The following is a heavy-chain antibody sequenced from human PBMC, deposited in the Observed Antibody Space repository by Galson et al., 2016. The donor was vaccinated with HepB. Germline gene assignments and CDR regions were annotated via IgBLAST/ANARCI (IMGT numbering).Heavy chain of an antibody. CDR3: ARAPIVGSRTRFDP. Sequence: SLRLSCAASGFTFSSDGMHWVRQAPGKGLEWVAVISYDGSDKYYADSVKGRFTISRDNSKNTLNLQMNSLRAADTAVYYCARAPIVGSRTRFDPWGQGTQVIVSS. CDR1: GFTFSSDG. J-gene: IGHJ5*02. CDR2: ISYDGSDK. D-gene: IGHD1-26*01. V-gene: IGHV3-30*03.